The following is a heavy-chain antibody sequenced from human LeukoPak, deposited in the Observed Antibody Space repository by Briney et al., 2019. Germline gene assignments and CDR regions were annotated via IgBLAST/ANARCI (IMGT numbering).Heavy chain of an antibody. Sequence: SETLSLTCTVSGGSISSYYWSWIRQPAGKGLEWIGRIYTSGSTNYNPSLKSRVTMSVDTSKNQFSLKLSSVTAADTAVYYCARDRITMVRGVIPFDPWGQGILVTVSS. CDR1: GGSISSYY. D-gene: IGHD3-10*01. J-gene: IGHJ5*02. V-gene: IGHV4-4*07. CDR3: ARDRITMVRGVIPFDP. CDR2: IYTSGST.